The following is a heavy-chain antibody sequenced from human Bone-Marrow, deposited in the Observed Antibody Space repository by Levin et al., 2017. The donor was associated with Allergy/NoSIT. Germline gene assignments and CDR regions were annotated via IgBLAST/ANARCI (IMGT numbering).Heavy chain of an antibody. CDR2: TYYRSKWHF. V-gene: IGHV6-1*01. CDR1: GDSVSSNSAV. Sequence: SQTLSLTCAISGDSVSSNSAVWNWIRQSPSRGLEWLGRTYYRSKWHFNYAVSVKSRITINPDTSKNQFSLQLNSVTPEDTAVYYCARGDTWFDSWGQGTLVTVSS. D-gene: IGHD5-18*01. CDR3: ARGDTWFDS. J-gene: IGHJ5*01.